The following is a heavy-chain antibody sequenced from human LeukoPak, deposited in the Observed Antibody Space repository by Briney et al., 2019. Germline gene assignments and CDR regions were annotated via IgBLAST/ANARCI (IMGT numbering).Heavy chain of an antibody. CDR2: ISGSGGST. D-gene: IGHD3-3*01. V-gene: IGHV3-23*01. Sequence: GGSLRLSCAASGFTFSSYAMSWVRQAPGKGLEWVAAISGSGGSTYYADSVKGRFTIARDNSKNTLYLQMNSLRAEDTAVYYCATVGGSYYFAYWGQGTLVTVSS. CDR1: GFTFSSYA. CDR3: ATVGGSYYFAY. J-gene: IGHJ4*02.